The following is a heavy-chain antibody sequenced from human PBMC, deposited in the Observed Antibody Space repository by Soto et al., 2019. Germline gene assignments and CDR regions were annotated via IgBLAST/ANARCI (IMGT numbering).Heavy chain of an antibody. V-gene: IGHV6-1*01. CDR1: GDSVSSNSAA. Sequence: PSPTLSLTCAISGDSVSSNSAAWNWIRQSPSRGLEWLGRTYYRSKWYNDYAVSVKSRITINPDTSKNQFSLQLNSVTPEDTAVYYCARGTYYQPRLYPVYDYYYGMDVWGQGTTVTVSS. CDR3: ARGTYYQPRLYPVYDYYYGMDV. J-gene: IGHJ6*02. D-gene: IGHD2-2*02. CDR2: TYYRSKWYN.